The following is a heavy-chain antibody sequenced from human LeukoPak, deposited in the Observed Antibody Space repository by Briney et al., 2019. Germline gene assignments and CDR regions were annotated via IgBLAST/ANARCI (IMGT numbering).Heavy chain of an antibody. D-gene: IGHD3-9*01. CDR3: ASAGDFTGYYHHDAFDI. CDR1: GFTVSSNY. Sequence: GGSLRLSCAASGFTVSSNYMSWVRQAPGKGLEWVSVIYSGGSTYYADSVKGRFTISRDNSKNTLYLQMNSLRAEDTAVYYCASAGDFTGYYHHDAFDIWGQGTMVTVSS. CDR2: IYSGGST. V-gene: IGHV3-53*01. J-gene: IGHJ3*02.